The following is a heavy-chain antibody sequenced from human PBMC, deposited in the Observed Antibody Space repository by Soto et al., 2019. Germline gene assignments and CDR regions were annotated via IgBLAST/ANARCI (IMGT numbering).Heavy chain of an antibody. D-gene: IGHD4-17*01. CDR3: AKHRAHGDYGQFDS. CDR1: GCILSTYG. V-gene: IGHV3-30*18. J-gene: IGHJ4*02. CDR2: ILTYANGK. Sequence: GALILSCAASGCILSTYGMRWVRRAPGRGLEWVAVILTYANGKYYSDSVKVRFSISRDNSNNTVFLEMNSLRVEDTPTYYCAKHRAHGDYGQFDSWGQGTLGTVS.